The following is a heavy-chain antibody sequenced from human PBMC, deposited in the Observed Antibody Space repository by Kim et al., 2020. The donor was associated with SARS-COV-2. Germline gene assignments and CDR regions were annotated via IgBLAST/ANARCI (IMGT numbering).Heavy chain of an antibody. CDR3: AREGSGLGLILGFYFDY. CDR2: MHYSGST. J-gene: IGHJ4*02. Sequence: SETLSLTCTVSDYSVSNGHYWAWIRQSPGKGLEWIGSMHYSGSTHYNPFFKSRVTMSVKTSKNQLSLKLKSVTAADTAMYYCAREGSGLGLILGFYFDYWGQGSLVTVSS. D-gene: IGHD7-27*01. CDR1: DYSVSNGHY. V-gene: IGHV4-38-2*02.